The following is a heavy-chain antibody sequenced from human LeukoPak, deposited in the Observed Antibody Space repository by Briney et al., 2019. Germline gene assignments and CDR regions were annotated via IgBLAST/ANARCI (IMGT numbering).Heavy chain of an antibody. J-gene: IGHJ3*02. CDR3: ARRPKRRGIKGYCSSTSCYQTNAFDI. V-gene: IGHV4-34*01. CDR1: GGSFSGYY. CDR2: INHSGST. D-gene: IGHD2-2*01. Sequence: SETLSLTCAVYGGSFSGYYWSWIRQPPGKGLEWIGEINHSGSTNYNPSLKSRVTMSVDTSKNQFSLKLSSVTAADTAVYYCARRPKRRGIKGYCSSTSCYQTNAFDIWGQGTMVTVSS.